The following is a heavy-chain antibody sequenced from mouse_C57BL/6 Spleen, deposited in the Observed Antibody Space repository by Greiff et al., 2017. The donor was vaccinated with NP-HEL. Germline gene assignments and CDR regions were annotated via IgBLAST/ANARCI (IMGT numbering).Heavy chain of an antibody. Sequence: VQLQQSGPELVKPGASVKISCKASGYAFSSSWMNWVKQRPGKGLEWIGRIYPGDGDTNYNQKFKGKSTLTVDKSSSTAYMQLSSLTSEDSAVYYCARDFDYYGSSPAWFAYWGQGTLVTVSA. CDR3: ARDFDYYGSSPAWFAY. D-gene: IGHD1-1*01. CDR2: IYPGDGDT. V-gene: IGHV1-82*01. CDR1: GYAFSSSW. J-gene: IGHJ3*01.